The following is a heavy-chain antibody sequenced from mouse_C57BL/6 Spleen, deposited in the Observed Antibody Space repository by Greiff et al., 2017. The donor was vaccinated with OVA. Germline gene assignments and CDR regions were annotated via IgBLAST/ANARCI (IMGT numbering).Heavy chain of an antibody. Sequence: QVQLQQSGAELVRPGASVTLSCKASGYTFTDYEMHWVKQTPVHGLEWIGAIDPETGGTAYNQKFKGKAILTADKSSSTAYMELRSLTSEDSAVYYCTKNYYGSRGYFEVWGTGTTVTVSS. CDR3: TKNYYGSRGYFEV. D-gene: IGHD1-1*01. V-gene: IGHV1-15*01. CDR1: GYTFTDYE. CDR2: IDPETGGT. J-gene: IGHJ1*03.